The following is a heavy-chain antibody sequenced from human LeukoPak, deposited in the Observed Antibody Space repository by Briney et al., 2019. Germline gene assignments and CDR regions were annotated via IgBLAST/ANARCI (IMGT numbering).Heavy chain of an antibody. CDR1: GFTFSSYA. CDR2: ISSNGGST. D-gene: IGHD4-11*01. Sequence: GGSLRLSCAASGFTFSSYAMHWVRQAPGKGLEYVSAISSNGGSTYYANSVKGRFTISRDNSKNTLYLQMGSLRAEDMAVYYCARETLLTTGALDIWGQGTMVTVSS. V-gene: IGHV3-64*01. CDR3: ARETLLTTGALDI. J-gene: IGHJ3*02.